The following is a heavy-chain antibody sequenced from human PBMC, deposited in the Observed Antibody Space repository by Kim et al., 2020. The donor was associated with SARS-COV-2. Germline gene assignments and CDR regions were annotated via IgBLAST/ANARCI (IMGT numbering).Heavy chain of an antibody. D-gene: IGHD2-21*01. CDR2: INHSGST. Sequence: SETLSLTCAVYGGSFSGYYWNWIRQPPGKGLEWIGEINHSGSTNYNPSLKSRVTISVDTSKNQFSLKLSSVTAADTAVYYCARDCGGVATAFGIWGQGTMVTLSS. J-gene: IGHJ3*02. CDR1: GGSFSGYY. V-gene: IGHV4-34*01. CDR3: ARDCGGVATAFGI.